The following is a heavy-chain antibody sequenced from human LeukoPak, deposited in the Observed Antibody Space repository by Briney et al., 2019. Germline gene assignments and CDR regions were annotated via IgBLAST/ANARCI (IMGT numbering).Heavy chain of an antibody. CDR1: GFSLSSKY. V-gene: IGHV3-53*01. Sequence: GSLRLSCAASGFSLSSKYMSWVRQAPGKGLEWVSVIYSGGSTYYADSVKGRFTISRDNSKNTLYIQMNSLRAEDTAVYSCARASFPYYFDYWGQGTLVTVSS. CDR2: IYSGGST. J-gene: IGHJ4*02. CDR3: ARASFPYYFDY. D-gene: IGHD2/OR15-2a*01.